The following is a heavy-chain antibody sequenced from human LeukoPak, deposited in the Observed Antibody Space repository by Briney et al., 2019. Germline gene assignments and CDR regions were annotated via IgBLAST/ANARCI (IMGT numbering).Heavy chain of an antibody. Sequence: SETLSLTCAVYNGSFSGYYWSWIRQSPGKGLEWIGEINHSGGTNYNPSLKSRLTISVDTSQNQFSLKLTSVTPADTAVYYCAKTAKYYYGSETYYFFEYWGQGTLVTVSS. J-gene: IGHJ4*02. V-gene: IGHV4-34*01. CDR2: INHSGGT. CDR1: NGSFSGYY. D-gene: IGHD3-10*01. CDR3: AKTAKYYYGSETYYFFEY.